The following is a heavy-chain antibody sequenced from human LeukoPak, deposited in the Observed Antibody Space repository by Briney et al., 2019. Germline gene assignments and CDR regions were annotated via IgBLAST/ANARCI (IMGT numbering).Heavy chain of an antibody. Sequence: GASVKVSGKVSGYSLSELSMHWVRQAPGKGLEWMGGFDPEDGKTINAQKFQGRLTMTEDTSTDTAYMELSSLRSEDTAVYYCTTVRFEVDSSGYYHNYFDPWGQGTLVTVST. CDR1: GYSLSELS. V-gene: IGHV1-24*01. CDR2: FDPEDGKT. D-gene: IGHD3-22*01. CDR3: TTVRFEVDSSGYYHNYFDP. J-gene: IGHJ5*02.